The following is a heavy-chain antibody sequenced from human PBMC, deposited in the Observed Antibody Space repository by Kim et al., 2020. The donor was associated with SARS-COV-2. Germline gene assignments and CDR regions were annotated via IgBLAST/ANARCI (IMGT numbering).Heavy chain of an antibody. CDR2: ISYDGSNK. V-gene: IGHV3-30*04. CDR3: ARDGGLGGGYFDY. Sequence: GGSLRLSCAASGFTFSSYAMHWVRQAPGKGLEWVAVISYDGSNKYYADSVKGRFTISRDNSKNTLYLQMNSLRAEDTAVYYCARDGGLGGGYFDYWGQGTLVTVSS. CDR1: GFTFSSYA. J-gene: IGHJ4*02. D-gene: IGHD3-16*01.